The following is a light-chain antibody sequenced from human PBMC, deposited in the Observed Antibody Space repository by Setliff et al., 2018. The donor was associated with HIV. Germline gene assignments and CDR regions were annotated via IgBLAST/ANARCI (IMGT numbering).Light chain of an antibody. CDR1: SSDVGGYNY. V-gene: IGLV2-14*01. CDR2: EVT. J-gene: IGLJ1*01. Sequence: QSALAQPASVSGSPGQSITMSCTGTSSDVGGYNYVSWYQHHPGKAPKLMIYEVTNRPSGVSSRFSGSKSGNTASLTIFGLQAEDEADYYCSSYTNSNSDVFGTGTKVTV. CDR3: SSYTNSNSDV.